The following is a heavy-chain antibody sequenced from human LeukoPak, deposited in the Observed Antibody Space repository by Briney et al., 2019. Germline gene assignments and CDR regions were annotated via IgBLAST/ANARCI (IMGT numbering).Heavy chain of an antibody. CDR2: ISGSGENI. CDR3: AGRGVKT. D-gene: IGHD3-10*01. CDR1: GFTFSAYS. J-gene: IGHJ5*02. Sequence: PGGSLRLSCAASGFTFSAYSMTWVRQAPGKGLEWVSTISGSGENIYFADSMKGRFTISRDNSKNSLSLQLNSLRAEDTAVYYCAGRGVKTWGQGTLVTVSS. V-gene: IGHV3-23*01.